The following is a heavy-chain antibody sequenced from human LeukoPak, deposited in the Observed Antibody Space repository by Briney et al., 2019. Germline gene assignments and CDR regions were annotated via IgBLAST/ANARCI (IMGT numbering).Heavy chain of an antibody. V-gene: IGHV3-43*02. CDR2: ISGDGGST. J-gene: IGHJ4*02. D-gene: IGHD5-18*01. Sequence: GGSLRLSCAASGFTLDDYAMYWVRQAPGKGLEWVSVISGDGGSTYYADSVKGRFTISRDNSKHTLSLQMNSLRAEDTAVYYCARVYGYSHGYFDYWGQGTLVTVSS. CDR3: ARVYGYSHGYFDY. CDR1: GFTLDDYA.